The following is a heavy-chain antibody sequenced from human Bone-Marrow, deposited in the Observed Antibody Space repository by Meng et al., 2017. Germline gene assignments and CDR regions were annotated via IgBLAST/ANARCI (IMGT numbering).Heavy chain of an antibody. V-gene: IGHV4-34*01. D-gene: IGHD4-11*01. CDR1: GGSFSDYY. Sequence: QVQLQLSGAGLLKPSETLSLTCVVSGGSFSDYYWSWIRQPPGKGLEWIGEINHSGSTNYNPSLEGRATISVDTSQNNLSLRLSSVTAADSAVYYCARGPTTMAHDFDYWGQGTLVTVSS. CDR2: INHSGST. CDR3: ARGPTTMAHDFDY. J-gene: IGHJ4*02.